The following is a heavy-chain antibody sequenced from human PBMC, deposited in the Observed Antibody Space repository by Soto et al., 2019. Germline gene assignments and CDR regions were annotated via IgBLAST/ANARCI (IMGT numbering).Heavy chain of an antibody. Sequence: PGGSLRLSCAASGFTFSSYSMNWVRQAPGKGLEWVSSISSSSSYIYYADSVKGRFTISRDNPKNTLYLQMNSLRAEDTAVYYCARAPPKTGFWSGYLTPWEQEPYAEYLQHWGQGTLVTGSS. CDR2: ISSSSSYI. CDR3: ARAPPKTGFWSGYLTPWEQEPYAEYLQH. J-gene: IGHJ1*01. CDR1: GFTFSSYS. D-gene: IGHD3-3*01. V-gene: IGHV3-21*01.